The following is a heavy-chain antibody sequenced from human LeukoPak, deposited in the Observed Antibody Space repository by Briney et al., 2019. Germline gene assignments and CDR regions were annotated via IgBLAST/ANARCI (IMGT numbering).Heavy chain of an antibody. V-gene: IGHV4-59*08. J-gene: IGHJ5*02. CDR1: GGCMSSYS. CDR2: TSYSGST. CDR3: ARVWHGDYIENWFDP. Sequence: SETLSLTCTVSGGCMSSYSWTWIRQPPGKGLEWIGYTSYSGSTNYNPSFKSRVTISVDTSKNQFSLNVNSVTAADTAVYYCARVWHGDYIENWFDPWGQGTLVTVSS. D-gene: IGHD4-17*01.